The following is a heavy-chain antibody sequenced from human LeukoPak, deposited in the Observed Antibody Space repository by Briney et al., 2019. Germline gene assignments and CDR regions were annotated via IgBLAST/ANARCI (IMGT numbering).Heavy chain of an antibody. V-gene: IGHV1-69*13. D-gene: IGHD2-2*01. CDR2: IIPIFGTA. Sequence: SVKVSCKASGGTFSSYAISWVRQVPEQGLEWMGGIIPIFGTANYAQKFQGRVTITADESTSTAYMELSSLRSEDTAVYYCARDRVVVVPAAIVDYYYYYMDVWGKGTTVTVSS. CDR3: ARDRVVVVPAAIVDYYYYYMDV. J-gene: IGHJ6*03. CDR1: GGTFSSYA.